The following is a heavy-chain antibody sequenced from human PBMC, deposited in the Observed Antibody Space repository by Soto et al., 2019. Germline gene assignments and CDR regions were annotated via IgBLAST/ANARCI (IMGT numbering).Heavy chain of an antibody. Sequence: QVQLVQSGAEVKKPGSSVKVSCKASGGTFSSYAISWVRQAPGQGLEWMGGFIPIFGTANYAQKFQGRVTITADESTSTAYMELSSLRSEDTAVYYCAREHYYGSGSYYNYYYYGMDVWGQGTTVTVSS. V-gene: IGHV1-69*12. CDR2: FIPIFGTA. CDR3: AREHYYGSGSYYNYYYYGMDV. D-gene: IGHD3-10*01. CDR1: GGTFSSYA. J-gene: IGHJ6*02.